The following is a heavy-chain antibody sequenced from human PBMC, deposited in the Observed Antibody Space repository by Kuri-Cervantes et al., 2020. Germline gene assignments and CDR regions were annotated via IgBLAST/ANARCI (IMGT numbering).Heavy chain of an antibody. V-gene: IGHV3-53*01. CDR2: IYSNGRT. Sequence: GESLKISCAVSGFTVSGDYMTWIRQAPGKGLEWVSVIYSNGRTYYADSVKGRFTISRDNSKNSLYLQMNSPRAEDTAVYYCAREWYSYGYESPFDYWGQGTLVTVSS. CDR3: AREWYSYGYESPFDY. CDR1: GFTVSGDY. D-gene: IGHD5-18*01. J-gene: IGHJ4*02.